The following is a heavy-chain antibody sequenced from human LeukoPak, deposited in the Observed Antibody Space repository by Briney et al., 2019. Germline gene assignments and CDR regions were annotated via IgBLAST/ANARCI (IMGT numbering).Heavy chain of an antibody. CDR2: IRDRGTTT. CDR3: ARRDSWNSAYAADFDF. Sequence: PGGSLRLSCAASGFTFSDYGMAWVRQAPGKGLEWVSTIRDRGTTTFYADSVKGRFIISRDNSNNLVWLHMNGLRAEDTAIYYCARRDSWNSAYAADFDFWGQGTPVTVST. CDR1: GFTFSDYG. V-gene: IGHV3-23*01. D-gene: IGHD5-12*01. J-gene: IGHJ4*02.